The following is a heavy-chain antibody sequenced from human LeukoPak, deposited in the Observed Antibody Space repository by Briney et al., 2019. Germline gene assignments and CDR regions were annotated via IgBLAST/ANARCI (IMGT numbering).Heavy chain of an antibody. D-gene: IGHD1-26*01. CDR2: VYYSGST. CDR3: ARRLYGGSYYHFDY. Sequence: SETLSLTCTVSGGSISSSTYYWDWIRQPPGKGQEWIGSVYYSGSTFYNPSLKTRVTISVDTSKNQFSLKLISVTAADTAVYYCARRLYGGSYYHFDYWGQGTLVTVSS. CDR1: GGSISSSTYY. V-gene: IGHV4-39*01. J-gene: IGHJ4*02.